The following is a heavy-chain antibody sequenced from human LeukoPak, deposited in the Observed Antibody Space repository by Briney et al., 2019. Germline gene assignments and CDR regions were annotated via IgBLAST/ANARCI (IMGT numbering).Heavy chain of an antibody. CDR2: ISSTSTYI. V-gene: IGHV3-21*01. CDR1: GFSFSTYT. Sequence: KPGGSLRLSCAASGFSFSTYTMNWVRQAPGKGLEWVSSISSTSTYIYYADSVKGRFTISRDNAKNSLYLQMNSLRAEDTAVYYCARARGMDVWGQGTTVTVSS. CDR3: ARARGMDV. J-gene: IGHJ6*02.